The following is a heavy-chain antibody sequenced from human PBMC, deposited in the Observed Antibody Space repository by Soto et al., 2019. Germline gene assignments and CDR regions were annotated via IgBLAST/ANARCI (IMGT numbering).Heavy chain of an antibody. J-gene: IGHJ4*02. CDR3: ARGAGSGAYLVAY. V-gene: IGHV3-33*01. CDR2: IRSDGSNE. D-gene: IGHD1-26*01. CDR1: GFTFSSFA. Sequence: QVQLVESGGGVVQPGKSLRLSCEASGFTFSSFAMHWVRQAPGKGLEWVALIRSDGSNEKYADSVKGRFTISRDNSKNTVYLQMSSLRAEDAAVYYCARGAGSGAYLVAYCGQGTLVTVSS.